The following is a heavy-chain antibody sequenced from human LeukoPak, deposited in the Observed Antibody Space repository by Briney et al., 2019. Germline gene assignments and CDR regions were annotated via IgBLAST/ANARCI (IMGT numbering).Heavy chain of an antibody. CDR1: RCSISSRSYY. V-gene: IGHV4-39*01. D-gene: IGHD2-2*01. J-gene: IGHJ1*01. CDR3: TRHPERISYYVH. Sequence: SETLSLTYTVSRCSISSRSYYLGWIRQPPGKGLEWIGSIYYTGSAYYNPSLKSRVTMSVDTSKNQFSLRLSSVTAADTAVYSCTRHPERISYYVHWGQGTLVTVSS. CDR2: IYYTGSA.